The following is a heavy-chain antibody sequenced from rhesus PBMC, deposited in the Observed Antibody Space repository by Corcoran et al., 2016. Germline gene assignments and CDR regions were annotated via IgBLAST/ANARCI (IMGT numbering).Heavy chain of an antibody. CDR3: ARDEYSNWGY. D-gene: IGHD4-23*01. CDR1: GGSISDEYY. V-gene: IGHV4-106*01. CDR2: IYGSGGGT. Sequence: QVQLQESGPGLVKPSETLSLTCAVSGGSISDEYYWIWISQPPGKGLEWIGYIYGSGGGTNYNPSLKNRVTISMDTSKNQFSLKLSSVTAADTAVYYCARDEYSNWGYWGQGVLVTVSS. J-gene: IGHJ4*01.